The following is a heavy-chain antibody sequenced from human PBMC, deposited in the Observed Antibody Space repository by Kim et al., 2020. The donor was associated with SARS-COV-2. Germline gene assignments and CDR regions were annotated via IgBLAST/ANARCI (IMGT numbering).Heavy chain of an antibody. Sequence: GGSLRLSCAASGFTFSSYAMSWVRQAPGKGLEWVSAIRGSGGSTYYADSVKGRFTISRANSKNTLYLQMNSLRAEDSAVYYCARAASMVRGVISYYDYWGQGSLVTVSS. CDR2: IRGSGGST. CDR1: GFTFSSYA. D-gene: IGHD3-10*01. J-gene: IGHJ4*02. V-gene: IGHV3-23*01. CDR3: ARAASMVRGVISYYDY.